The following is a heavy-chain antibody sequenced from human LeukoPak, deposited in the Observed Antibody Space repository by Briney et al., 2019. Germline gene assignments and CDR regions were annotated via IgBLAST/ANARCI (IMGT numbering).Heavy chain of an antibody. CDR1: GGSISSGSYY. V-gene: IGHV4-61*02. J-gene: IGHJ4*02. Sequence: PSQTLSLNCTVSGGSISSGSYYWSWIRQPAGKGLEWIGRIYTSGSTNYNSSLKSRVTISVDTSKNQFSLKLSSVTAADTAVYYCASSITMVRGVYFDYWGQGTLVTVSS. D-gene: IGHD3-10*01. CDR3: ASSITMVRGVYFDY. CDR2: IYTSGST.